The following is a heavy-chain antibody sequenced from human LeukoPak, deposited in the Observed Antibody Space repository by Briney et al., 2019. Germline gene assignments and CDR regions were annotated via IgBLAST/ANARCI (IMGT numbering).Heavy chain of an antibody. D-gene: IGHD1-26*01. CDR3: ATSKYSGSY. J-gene: IGHJ4*02. CDR2: ISGSGGRI. V-gene: IGHV3-23*01. Sequence: GGSLRLSCAASGFTFSSYGMNWVRQAPGKGLEWVSAISGSGGRIYYGASVKGRFTISRDNSKNTLNLQMNSLRAEDTAVYYCATSKYSGSYWGQGTLVTVSS. CDR1: GFTFSSYG.